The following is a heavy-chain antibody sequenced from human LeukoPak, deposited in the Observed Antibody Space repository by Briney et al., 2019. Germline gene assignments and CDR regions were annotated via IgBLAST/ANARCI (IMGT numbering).Heavy chain of an antibody. CDR1: GFTFSNYW. D-gene: IGHD2-2*01. CDR2: INSDGSST. J-gene: IGHJ6*03. Sequence: PGGSLRLPCAASGFTFSNYWMHWVRQAPGKGLVWVSRINSDGSSTNYADSVKGRFTISRDNAKNTLHLQMNSLRAEDTAVYYCARVKVVPAAIQNYYYYYMDVWGKGTTVTVSS. V-gene: IGHV3-74*01. CDR3: ARVKVVPAAIQNYYYYYMDV.